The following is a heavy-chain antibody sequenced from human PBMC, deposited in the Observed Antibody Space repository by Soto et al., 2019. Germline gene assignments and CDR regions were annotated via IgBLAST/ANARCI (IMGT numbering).Heavy chain of an antibody. V-gene: IGHV3-11*01. J-gene: IGHJ6*03. CDR1: GFTFSDYP. CDR2: IGSSGLSV. Sequence: QVHLVESGGGLVKPGGSLRLSCAASGFTFSDYPMSWIRQAPGKGLERVSYIGSSGLSVYYEDSVKGRFTISRDNANNSLYLEMNSQRAEDSAVYYCARDLRQLLSHNCYYYYLDVWGKGTTVSVSS. D-gene: IGHD2-2*01. CDR3: ARDLRQLLSHNCYYYYLDV.